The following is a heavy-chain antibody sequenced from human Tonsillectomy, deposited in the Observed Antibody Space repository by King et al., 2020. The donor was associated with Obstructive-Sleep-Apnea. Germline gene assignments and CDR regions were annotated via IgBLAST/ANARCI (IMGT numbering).Heavy chain of an antibody. D-gene: IGHD3-10*01. V-gene: IGHV4-4*02. CDR3: ARKCKVRGTLKYYFDY. J-gene: IGHJ4*02. CDR2: IYHSGST. CDR1: GGSISSSNW. Sequence: VQLQESGPGLVKPSGTLSLTCAVSGGSISSSNWWSWVRQPPGKGLEWIGEIYHSGSTNYNPSLKSLVPISVDKSKNQFSLKLSSVTAADTAVYYCARKCKVRGTLKYYFDYWGQGTLVTVSS.